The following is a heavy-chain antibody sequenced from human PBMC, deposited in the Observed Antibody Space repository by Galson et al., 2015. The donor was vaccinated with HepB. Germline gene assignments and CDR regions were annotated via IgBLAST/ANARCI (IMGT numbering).Heavy chain of an antibody. V-gene: IGHV1-2*02. D-gene: IGHD2-2*02. CDR2: INPNSGGT. Sequence: SVKVSCKASGYTFTGYYMHWVRQAPGQGLEWMGWINPNSGGTNYAQKFQGRVTMTRDTSISTAYMELSRLRSDDTAVYYCARWAGYCSSTSCYTRGFQHWGQGTLVTVSS. CDR3: ARWAGYCSSTSCYTRGFQH. J-gene: IGHJ1*01. CDR1: GYTFTGYY.